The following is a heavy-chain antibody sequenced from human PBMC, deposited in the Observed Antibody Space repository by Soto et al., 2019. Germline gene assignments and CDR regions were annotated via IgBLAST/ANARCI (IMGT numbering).Heavy chain of an antibody. Sequence: QVQLQQWGAGLLKPSETLSLTCAVYGGSFSGYYWSWIRQPPGKGLEWIGEINHSGSTNYNPSLKSRVTISVDTSKNQFSRKLSSVTAADTAVYYCARYSSIAARHFDYWGQGTLVTVSS. CDR2: INHSGST. V-gene: IGHV4-34*01. CDR1: GGSFSGYY. CDR3: ARYSSIAARHFDY. J-gene: IGHJ4*02. D-gene: IGHD6-6*01.